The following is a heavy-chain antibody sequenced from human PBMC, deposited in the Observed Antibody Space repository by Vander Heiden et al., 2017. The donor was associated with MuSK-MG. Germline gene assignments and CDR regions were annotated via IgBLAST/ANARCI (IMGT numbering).Heavy chain of an antibody. D-gene: IGHD3-10*01. J-gene: IGHJ4*02. CDR3: STYCMLREDISDQ. CDR1: GGSSTSYY. V-gene: IGHV4-34*01. Sequence: QVQLQQWVAGLLKPSETLSLTCAVSGGSSTSYYRSWIRQPPGKGLEWIGELDQSGSTNYNPSLKSRVTISADTSKNQFSLILTSVTAADTAMYYCSTYCMLREDISDQWGQGTLVTVSS. CDR2: LDQSGST.